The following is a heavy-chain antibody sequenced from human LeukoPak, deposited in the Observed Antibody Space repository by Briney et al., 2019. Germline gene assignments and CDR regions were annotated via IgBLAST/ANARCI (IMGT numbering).Heavy chain of an antibody. CDR1: GYTFTSYG. V-gene: IGHV1-18*01. J-gene: IGHJ4*02. CDR3: ARARRSAGFDY. Sequence: ASVKVSCKASGYTFTSYGISWVRQAPGQGLEWVGWIGAYNGNTNYAQKLQGRVTMTTDTSTSTAYMELRSLRSDDTAVYYRARARRSAGFDYWGQGTLVTVSS. CDR2: IGAYNGNT. D-gene: IGHD6-13*01.